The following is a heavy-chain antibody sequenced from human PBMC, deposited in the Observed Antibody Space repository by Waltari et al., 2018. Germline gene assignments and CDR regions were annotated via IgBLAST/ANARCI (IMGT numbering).Heavy chain of an antibody. V-gene: IGHV3-23*01. CDR2: ISGSGSST. Sequence: EVRLLESGGGLVQPGGSLRLSCAASGFTFSTYAMTWVRQAPGKGLEWVSGISGSGSSTYYTDSVKGRFTISRDNSKNTLYLQMNSLRAEDTAVYYCAKDLITIFGVVIDYWGQGTLVTVSS. J-gene: IGHJ4*02. CDR1: GFTFSTYA. CDR3: AKDLITIFGVVIDY. D-gene: IGHD3-3*01.